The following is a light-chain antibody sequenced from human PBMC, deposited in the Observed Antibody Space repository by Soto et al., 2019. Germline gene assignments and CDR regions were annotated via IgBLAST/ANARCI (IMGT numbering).Light chain of an antibody. CDR3: QQYGSSPIT. V-gene: IGKV3-11*01. CDR2: DAS. Sequence: IVLTQSLVTLSLSTGEGDTLSCLASQSVGTSLVWYQQKPGQAPRLLIYDASNRATGLPARFSGSGSGSDFTLTVTRLEPEDFAVYYCQQYGSSPITFGQGTRLEI. CDR1: QSVGTS. J-gene: IGKJ5*01.